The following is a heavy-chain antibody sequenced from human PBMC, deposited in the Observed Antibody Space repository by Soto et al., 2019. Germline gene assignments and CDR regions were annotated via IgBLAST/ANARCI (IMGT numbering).Heavy chain of an antibody. CDR2: ISPYNNHT. V-gene: IGHV1-18*01. CDR3: ARDLAWLGP. J-gene: IGHJ5*02. CDR1: AYTFTSYG. Sequence: QVQLVQSGAEVKKPGASVKVSCKASAYTFTSYGVSWVRQAPGQGLEWMGWISPYNNHTNYAQKFQGRLTMTTDTSTSTAYMELRSLRSDDTGVYYSARDLAWLGPWGQGTLVTVSS.